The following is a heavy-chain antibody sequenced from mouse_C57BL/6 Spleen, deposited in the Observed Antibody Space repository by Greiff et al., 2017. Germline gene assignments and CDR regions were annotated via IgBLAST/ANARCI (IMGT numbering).Heavy chain of an antibody. V-gene: IGHV1-69*01. CDR2: IDPSDSYT. J-gene: IGHJ3*01. Sequence: VQLQQPGAELVMPGASVKLSCKASGYTFTSYWMHWVKQRPGQGLEWIGEIDPSDSYTNYNQKFKGKSTLTVDKSSSTAYMQLSSLTSEDSAVYYCARGGELAAWFAYWGQGTLVTVSA. CDR1: GYTFTSYW. CDR3: ARGGELAAWFAY. D-gene: IGHD4-1*01.